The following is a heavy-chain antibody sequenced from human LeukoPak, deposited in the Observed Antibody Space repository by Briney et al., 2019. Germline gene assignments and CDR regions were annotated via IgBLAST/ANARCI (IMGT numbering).Heavy chain of an antibody. CDR2: IIPIFGTA. CDR1: GGTFSSYA. CDR3: ARGLYYYDSSGYYYSFDY. D-gene: IGHD3-22*01. V-gene: IGHV1-69*13. Sequence: GASVKVSCKASGGTFSSYAISWVRQAPGQGLEWMRGIIPIFGTANYAQKFQGRVTITADESTSTAYMELSSLRSEDTAVYYCARGLYYYDSSGYYYSFDYWGQGTLVTVSS. J-gene: IGHJ4*02.